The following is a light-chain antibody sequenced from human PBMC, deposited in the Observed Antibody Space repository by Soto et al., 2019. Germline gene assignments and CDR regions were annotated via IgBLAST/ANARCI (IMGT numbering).Light chain of an antibody. CDR3: MQSTHWPRT. CDR2: RVS. V-gene: IGKV2-30*01. CDR1: QSLVYSDGNTY. Sequence: DVVMTQSPLSLPVTLGQPASISCRSSQSLVYSDGNTYLNWFQQRPGQSPRRLIYRVSNRDSGVPDRLSGSGSGTEFTLKISRVEAEDVGLYYCMQSTHWPRTFGQGTKVEI. J-gene: IGKJ1*01.